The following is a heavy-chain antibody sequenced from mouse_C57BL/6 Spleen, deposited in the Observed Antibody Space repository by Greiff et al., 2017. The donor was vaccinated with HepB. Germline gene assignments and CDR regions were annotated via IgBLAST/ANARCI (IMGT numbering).Heavy chain of an antibody. CDR1: GYTFTGYW. D-gene: IGHD2-1*01. J-gene: IGHJ2*01. CDR2: ILPGSGST. V-gene: IGHV1-9*01. CDR3: ALYYGKGRYYFDG. Sequence: QVQLQQSGAELMKPGASVKLSCTATGYTFTGYWIEWVKQRPGHGLEWSGEILPGSGSTNYNEKFKGKVTITTDTSSNPVYLQLSSLTTEDTAIYYCALYYGKGRYYFDGWGQGPTLTVSS.